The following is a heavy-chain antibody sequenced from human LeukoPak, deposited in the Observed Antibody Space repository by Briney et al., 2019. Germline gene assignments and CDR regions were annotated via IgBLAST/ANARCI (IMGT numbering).Heavy chain of an antibody. CDR2: IKEDGGEI. CDR1: AFTFSNYW. V-gene: IGHV3-7*01. Sequence: GGSLSLSCAASAFTFSNYWMSWVRQAPGKGPEWVANIKEDGGEINYLDSVKGRFTISRDNAKNSLYLQMNRLRAEDTAVYYCARDRGYSTFDYWGQGTLATVSS. CDR3: ARDRGYSTFDY. D-gene: IGHD4-23*01. J-gene: IGHJ4*02.